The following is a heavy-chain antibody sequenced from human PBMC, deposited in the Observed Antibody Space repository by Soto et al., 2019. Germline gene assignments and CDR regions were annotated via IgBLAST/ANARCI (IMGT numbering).Heavy chain of an antibody. D-gene: IGHD5-18*01. V-gene: IGHV4-59*01. CDR2: IYYSGST. J-gene: IGHJ4*02. Sequence: PSETLSLTCTFSCGSISSYYWSWIRQPPGKGLEWIGYIYYSGSTNYNPSLKSRVTISVDTSKNQFSLKLSSVTAADTAVYYCARDRGYSYGVDYWGQGTLVTVSS. CDR3: ARDRGYSYGVDY. CDR1: CGSISSYY.